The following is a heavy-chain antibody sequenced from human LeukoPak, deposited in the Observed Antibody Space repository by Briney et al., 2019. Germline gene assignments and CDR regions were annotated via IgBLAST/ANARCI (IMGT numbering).Heavy chain of an antibody. CDR3: ARERDRGMTSPYFDS. D-gene: IGHD3-16*01. CDR2: ISSSGSST. CDR1: GFTFSNYG. V-gene: IGHV3-21*01. J-gene: IGHJ4*02. Sequence: GGSLRLSCAASGFTFSNYGLNWVRQAPGKGLEWVSSISSSGSSTSYADSVKGRFTVSRDNAKNSLFLQMNSLRVEDTAVYYCARERDRGMTSPYFDSWGQGTLVPVSS.